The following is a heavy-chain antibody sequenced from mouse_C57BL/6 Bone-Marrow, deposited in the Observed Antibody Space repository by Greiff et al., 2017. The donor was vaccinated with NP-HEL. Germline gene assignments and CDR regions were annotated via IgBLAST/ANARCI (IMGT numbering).Heavy chain of an antibody. J-gene: IGHJ3*01. Sequence: SGPVLVKPGASVKMSCKASGYTFTDYYMNWVKQSHGKSLEWIGVINPYNGGTSYNQKFKGKATLTVDKSSSTAYMELNSLTSEDSAVYYCARRIRYYYGSSYGFAYWGQGTLVTVSA. CDR3: ARRIRYYYGSSYGFAY. V-gene: IGHV1-19*01. CDR1: GYTFTDYY. D-gene: IGHD1-1*01. CDR2: INPYNGGT.